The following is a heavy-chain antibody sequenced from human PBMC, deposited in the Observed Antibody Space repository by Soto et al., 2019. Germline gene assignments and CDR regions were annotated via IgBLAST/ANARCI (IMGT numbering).Heavy chain of an antibody. CDR1: GFTFSSYA. J-gene: IGHJ6*02. D-gene: IGHD5-18*01. V-gene: IGHV3-30-3*01. Sequence: PGGSLRLSCAASGFTFSSYAMHWVRQAPGKGLEWVAVISYDGSNKYYADSVKGRFTISRDNSKNTLYLQMNSLRAEDTAVYYFARGQELWGTYSFSGMAVWGQGTTVTVFS. CDR2: ISYDGSNK. CDR3: ARGQELWGTYSFSGMAV.